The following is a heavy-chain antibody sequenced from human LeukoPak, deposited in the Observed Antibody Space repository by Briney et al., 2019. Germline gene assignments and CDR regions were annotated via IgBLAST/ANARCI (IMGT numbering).Heavy chain of an antibody. Sequence: SQTLSLTCTVSGGSISSYYWSWIRQPPGKGLEWIGYIYYSGSTNYNPSLKSRVTISVDTSKNQFSLKLSSVTAADTAVYYCARVRGGGYDYRGQGTLVTVSS. CDR1: GGSISSYY. V-gene: IGHV4-59*01. CDR2: IYYSGST. D-gene: IGHD1-26*01. CDR3: ARVRGGGYDY. J-gene: IGHJ4*02.